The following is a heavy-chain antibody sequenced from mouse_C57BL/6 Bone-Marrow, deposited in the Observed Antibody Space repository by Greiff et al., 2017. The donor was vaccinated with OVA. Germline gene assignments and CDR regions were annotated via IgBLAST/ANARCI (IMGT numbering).Heavy chain of an antibody. CDR1: GYTFTSYW. D-gene: IGHD2-4*01. CDR3: ESQRYDNDVGYFDY. CDR2: IDPNSGGT. V-gene: IGHV1-72*01. J-gene: IGHJ2*01. Sequence: QVQLQQPGAELVKPGASVKLSCKASGYTFTSYWMHWVQQRPGRGLEWIGWIDPNSGGTNYNEKFKSKATLPVDKPSSTAYMQLSSLTSEESEVDNYESQRYDNDVGYFDYWGQGTTLTVSS.